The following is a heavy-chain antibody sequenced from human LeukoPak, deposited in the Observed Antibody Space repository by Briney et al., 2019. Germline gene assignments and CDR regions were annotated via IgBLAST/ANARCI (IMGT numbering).Heavy chain of an antibody. V-gene: IGHV3-23*01. J-gene: IGHJ6*02. CDR1: RFRFSTFP. Sequence: GGSLRLSCAASRFRFSTFPMGWVRQAPGKGLEWVSGISAGGETTFYADSVRGRLTISRDNSKNTLYLQMNSLRADDTAVYYCAKGPLDVWGQGTTVTVSS. CDR3: AKGPLDV. CDR2: ISAGGETT.